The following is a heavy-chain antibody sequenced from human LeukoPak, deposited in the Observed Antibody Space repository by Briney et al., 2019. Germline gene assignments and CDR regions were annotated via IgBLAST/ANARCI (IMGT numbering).Heavy chain of an antibody. V-gene: IGHV3-21*01. D-gene: IGHD3-10*01. Sequence: GGSLRLSCAASGFTFSGFSMNWVRQAPGKGLEWVSSISSSSSYIYYADSVKGRFTFSRDNAKNSLYLQMNSLRADDTAVYYCAEGRENYGYCFDFWGQGTLVTVSS. CDR3: AEGRENYGYCFDF. CDR1: GFTFSGFS. J-gene: IGHJ4*02. CDR2: ISSSSSYI.